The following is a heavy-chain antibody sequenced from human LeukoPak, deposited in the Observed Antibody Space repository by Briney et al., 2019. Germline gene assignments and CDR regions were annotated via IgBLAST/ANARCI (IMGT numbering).Heavy chain of an antibody. CDR3: ARHTIDTTLGGVPDYFDA. V-gene: IGHV4-39*07. CDR1: GVSISSGHYY. D-gene: IGHD3-16*01. CDR2: VLYSGST. Sequence: SETLSLTSTVSGVSISSGHYYWAWIRQPPGRGLECIASVLYSGSTYYDPSFNGRVTLSVDTSKNQFSLRLSSVTAADTAIYYCARHTIDTTLGGVPDYFDAWGQGTPVTVSS. J-gene: IGHJ5*02.